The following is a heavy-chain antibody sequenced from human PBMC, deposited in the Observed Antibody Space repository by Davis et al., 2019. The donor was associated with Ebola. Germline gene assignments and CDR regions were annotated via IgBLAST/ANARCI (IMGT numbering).Heavy chain of an antibody. CDR1: GGSFSGYY. J-gene: IGHJ6*04. V-gene: IGHV4-34*01. CDR2: INHSGST. D-gene: IGHD3-22*01. Sequence: PSETLSLTCAVYGGSFSGYYWSWIRQPPGKGLEWIGEINHSGSTNYNPSLKSRVTISVDTSKNQFSLKLSSVTAADTAVYYCARSRDSSGYYYDYYYYYGMDVWGKGTTVTVSS. CDR3: ARSRDSSGYYYDYYYYYGMDV.